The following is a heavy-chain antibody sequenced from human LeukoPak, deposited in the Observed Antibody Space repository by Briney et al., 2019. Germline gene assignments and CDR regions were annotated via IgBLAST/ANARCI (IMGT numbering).Heavy chain of an antibody. J-gene: IGHJ4*02. V-gene: IGHV3-23*01. D-gene: IGHD3/OR15-3a*01. Sequence: GGSLRLSCAASGFTFSSFAMSWVRQGPGKGRGWVSSMSGSGGTTYFADSVKGRFTISRDISKKMLYLQLNPLRAADTAAYYCAKGFGLDVFGYWGQGTLVTVSS. CDR2: MSGSGGTT. CDR1: GFTFSSFA. CDR3: AKGFGLDVFGY.